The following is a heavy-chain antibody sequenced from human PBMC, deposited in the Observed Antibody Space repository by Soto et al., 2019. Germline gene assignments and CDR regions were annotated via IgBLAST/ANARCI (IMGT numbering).Heavy chain of an antibody. V-gene: IGHV3-23*01. CDR2: ISVSVGST. J-gene: IGHJ4*02. Sequence: QPGGSLRLSCGVSGFPFAPSTMSWVRQAPGKGLEWVSTISVSVGSTYYADSVKGRFTISRDNSKNTLYLQMNSLRAEDTAVYYCARDLWYYYDSSGYYYENYFDYWGQGTLVTVSS. CDR3: ARDLWYYYDSSGYYYENYFDY. D-gene: IGHD3-22*01. CDR1: GFPFAPST.